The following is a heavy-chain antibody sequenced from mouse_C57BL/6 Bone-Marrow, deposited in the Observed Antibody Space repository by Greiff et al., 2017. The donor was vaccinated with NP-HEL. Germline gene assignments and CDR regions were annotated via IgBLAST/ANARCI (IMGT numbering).Heavy chain of an antibody. V-gene: IGHV1-81*01. D-gene: IGHD6-2*01. CDR1: GYTFTSYG. CDR3: AKNLWDYYAMDY. CDR2: IYPRSGNT. J-gene: IGHJ4*01. Sequence: VQLQQSGAELARPGASVKLSCKASGYTFTSYGISWVKQRTGQGLEWIGEIYPRSGNTYYNEKFKGKATLTADKSSSTAYMELRSLTSEDSAVYFCAKNLWDYYAMDYWGQGTSVTVSS.